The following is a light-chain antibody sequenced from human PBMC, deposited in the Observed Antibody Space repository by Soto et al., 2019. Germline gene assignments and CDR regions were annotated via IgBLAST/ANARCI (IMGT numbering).Light chain of an antibody. Sequence: EIVLTQSPGTLSLSPGERATLSCRASQSLSSTYLAWYQQKPGQAPRLLIYGASNRATGIPDRFSGSGSGTDFTLTINRLEPEDFPVYYCQQYGSSPLTFGQGTKV. CDR3: QQYGSSPLT. CDR1: QSLSSTY. J-gene: IGKJ1*01. V-gene: IGKV3-20*01. CDR2: GAS.